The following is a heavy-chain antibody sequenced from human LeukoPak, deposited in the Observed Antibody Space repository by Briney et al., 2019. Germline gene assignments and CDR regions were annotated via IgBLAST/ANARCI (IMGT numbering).Heavy chain of an antibody. CDR2: IYNSGST. V-gene: IGHV4-4*09. Sequence: SETLSLTCSVSAVSISTYYWSWIRQPPGKELEWIGYIYNSGSTNYNPSLKSRVTISVDTSKNQFSLKLSSVTAADTAVYYCARGYSSSWHYYYYYYYMDVWGKGTTVTISS. D-gene: IGHD6-13*01. CDR3: ARGYSSSWHYYYYYYYMDV. CDR1: AVSISTYY. J-gene: IGHJ6*03.